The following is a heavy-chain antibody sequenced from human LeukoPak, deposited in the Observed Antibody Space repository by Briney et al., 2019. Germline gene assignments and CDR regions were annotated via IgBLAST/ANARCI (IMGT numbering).Heavy chain of an antibody. CDR2: ISSNGDRT. CDR1: GFTFTRFA. Sequence: GGSLRLSCAASGFTFTRFAIYWVRQAPGKGLEFVSAISSNGDRTYYARSVRGRFTVSRDNAKNTVDLQMGNPTPEDMGVYYCARMDDYTNYYFDYWGQGTMVTVSS. CDR3: ARMDDYTNYYFDY. V-gene: IGHV3-64*01. D-gene: IGHD4-11*01. J-gene: IGHJ4*02.